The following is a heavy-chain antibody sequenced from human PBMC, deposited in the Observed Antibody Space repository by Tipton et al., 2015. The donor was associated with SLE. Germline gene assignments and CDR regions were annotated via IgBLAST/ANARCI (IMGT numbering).Heavy chain of an antibody. Sequence: QVQLVQSGAEVRKPGASVRVSCKTSGYSFADYDITWVRQAPGQRLEWMGWISAYNGNTNYAQNLQGRVSMTTDTSTTTACMELRNLRSDDTAVYYCAIAVAGTLFFDYWGQGTLVTVSS. V-gene: IGHV1-18*01. CDR3: AIAVAGTLFFDY. J-gene: IGHJ4*02. D-gene: IGHD6-19*01. CDR1: GYSFADYD. CDR2: ISAYNGNT.